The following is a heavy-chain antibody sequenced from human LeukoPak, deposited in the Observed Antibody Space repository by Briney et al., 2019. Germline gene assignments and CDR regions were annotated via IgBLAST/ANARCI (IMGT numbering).Heavy chain of an antibody. CDR3: ARGQLLWFGELLYYWFDP. CDR2: INHSGST. Sequence: SETLSLTCAVYGGSFSGYYWSWNRQPPGKGLEWIGEINHSGSTNYNPSLKSRVTISVDTSKNQFSLKLSSVTAADTAVYYCARGQLLWFGELLYYWFDPWGQGTLVTVSS. D-gene: IGHD3-10*01. V-gene: IGHV4-34*01. J-gene: IGHJ5*02. CDR1: GGSFSGYY.